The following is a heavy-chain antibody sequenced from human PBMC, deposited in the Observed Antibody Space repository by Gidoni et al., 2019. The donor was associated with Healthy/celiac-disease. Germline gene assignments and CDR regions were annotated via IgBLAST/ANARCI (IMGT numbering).Heavy chain of an antibody. CDR1: GGSISSSSSY. CDR2: IYYSGST. J-gene: IGHJ4*02. Sequence: QLQLQESGPGLGKPSETLHRTCTVSGGSISSSSSYWGWIRQPPGKGLEWIGSIYYSGSTYYNPSLKSRVTISVDTSKNQFSLKLSSVTAADTAVYYCARHLRQLERPNFDYWGQVTLVTVSS. V-gene: IGHV4-39*01. CDR3: ARHLRQLERPNFDY. D-gene: IGHD1-1*01.